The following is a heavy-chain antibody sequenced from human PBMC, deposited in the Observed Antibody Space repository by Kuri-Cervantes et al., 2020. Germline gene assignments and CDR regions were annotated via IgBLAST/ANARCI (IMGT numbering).Heavy chain of an antibody. CDR3: ARGAGRLQKYYFDY. V-gene: IGHV1-46*01. CDR1: GYTFTSYY. Sequence: ASVKVSCKASGYTFTSYYMHWVRQAPGQGLEWMGIINPSGGSTSYAQKFQGRFTMTRNTSISTAYMELSSLRSEDTAVYYCARGAGRLQKYYFDYWGQGTLVTVSS. J-gene: IGHJ4*02. CDR2: INPSGGST. D-gene: IGHD5-24*01.